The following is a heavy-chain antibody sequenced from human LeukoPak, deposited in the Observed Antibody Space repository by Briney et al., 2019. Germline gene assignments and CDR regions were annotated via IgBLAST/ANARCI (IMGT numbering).Heavy chain of an antibody. CDR1: GFTFSDYY. CDR3: ARALTGPDY. CDR2: ISSSSSYT. Sequence: PGGSPRLSCAASGFTFSDYYMSWIRQAPGKGLEWVSYISSSSSYTNYADSVKGRFTISRDNAKNSLYLQMNSLRAEDTAVYYCARALTGPDYWGQGTLVTVSS. V-gene: IGHV3-11*06. J-gene: IGHJ4*02. D-gene: IGHD1-14*01.